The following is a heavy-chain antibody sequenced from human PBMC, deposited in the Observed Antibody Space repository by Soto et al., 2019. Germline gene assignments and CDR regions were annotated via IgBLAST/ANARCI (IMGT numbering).Heavy chain of an antibody. CDR3: AHRSSMTTVTTYDY. CDR1: GFSLSTSGVG. V-gene: IGHV2-5*01. CDR2: IYWNDDK. D-gene: IGHD4-17*01. J-gene: IGHJ4*02. Sequence: QITLKESGPTLVKPTQTLTLTCTFSGFSLSTSGVGVGWIRQPPGKALEWLALIYWNDDKRYSPSLKSRLTITKHTSKNQVVLTMTNMDPVDTATYYCAHRSSMTTVTTYDYWGQGTLVTVSS.